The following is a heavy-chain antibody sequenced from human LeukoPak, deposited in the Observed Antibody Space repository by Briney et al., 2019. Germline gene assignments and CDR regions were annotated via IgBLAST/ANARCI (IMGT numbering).Heavy chain of an antibody. CDR1: GYTFTGYY. J-gene: IGHJ5*02. CDR3: ARDYDILTGYYTFSWFDP. CDR2: INPNSGGT. V-gene: IGHV1-2*06. Sequence: GASVKVSCKASGYTFTGYYMHWVRQAPGQGLEWMGRINPNSGGTNYAQKFQGRVTMTRDTSISTAYMELSRLRSDDTAVYYCARDYDILTGYYTFSWFDPWGQGTPVTVSS. D-gene: IGHD3-9*01.